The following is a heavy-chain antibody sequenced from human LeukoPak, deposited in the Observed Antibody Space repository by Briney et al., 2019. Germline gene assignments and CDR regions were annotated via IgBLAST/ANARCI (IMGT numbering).Heavy chain of an antibody. V-gene: IGHV3-74*01. Sequence: GGSLRLSCAASGFTFSHHWMHWVRQAPGKGLVWLSHISSDESSTTYADSVKGRFTISRDNRKNTLYLQMNSLRVGDTAMYYCTRNPDGRNWFDPWGQGTLVTVSS. CDR2: ISSDESST. CDR1: GFTFSHHW. J-gene: IGHJ5*02. CDR3: TRNPDGRNWFDP. D-gene: IGHD1-14*01.